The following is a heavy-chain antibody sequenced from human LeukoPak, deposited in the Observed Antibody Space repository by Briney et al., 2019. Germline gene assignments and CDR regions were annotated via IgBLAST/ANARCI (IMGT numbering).Heavy chain of an antibody. D-gene: IGHD3-22*01. V-gene: IGHV3-33*01. CDR3: AREDYDSSGYGY. CDR1: RFTFSSYG. CDR2: IWYVGSNK. J-gene: IGHJ4*02. Sequence: PGGSLRLSCAASRFTFSSYGMHWVRQALGTGLEWVAVIWYVGSNKYYTDSVRGPFTLSREKSQNTLYLQIKRVRAEGTGLYVSAREDYDSSGYGYWGQGTLVTVSS.